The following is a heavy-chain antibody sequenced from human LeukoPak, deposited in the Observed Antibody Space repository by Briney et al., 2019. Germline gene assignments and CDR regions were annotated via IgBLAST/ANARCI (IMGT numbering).Heavy chain of an antibody. CDR1: GGTFSSYA. J-gene: IGHJ4*02. D-gene: IGHD6-13*01. CDR3: ARAYSSSWPGPFFDY. CDR2: IIPIFGTA. Sequence: ASVKVSCKASGGTFSSYAISWVRQAPGQGLEWMGGIIPIFGTANYAQKFQGRVTITADKSTSTAYMELSSLRSEDMAVYYCARAYSSSWPGPFFDYWGQGTLVTVSS. V-gene: IGHV1-69*06.